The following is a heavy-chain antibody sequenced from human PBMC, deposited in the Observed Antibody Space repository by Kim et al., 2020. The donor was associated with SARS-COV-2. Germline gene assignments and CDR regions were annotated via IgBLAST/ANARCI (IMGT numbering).Heavy chain of an antibody. CDR3: ARSYSVSYFAAFDI. J-gene: IGHJ3*02. CDR2: ISYDGSNK. D-gene: IGHD1-26*01. V-gene: IGHV3-30-3*01. Sequence: GGSLRLSCAASGFTFSSYAMHWVRQAPGKGLEWVAVISYDGSNKYYADSVKGRFTISRDNSKNTLYLQMNSLRAEDTAVYYCARSYSVSYFAAFDIWGQG. CDR1: GFTFSSYA.